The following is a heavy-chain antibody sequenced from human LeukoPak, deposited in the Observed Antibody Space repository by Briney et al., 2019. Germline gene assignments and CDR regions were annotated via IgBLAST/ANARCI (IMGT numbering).Heavy chain of an antibody. D-gene: IGHD2-8*01. CDR3: ARQNRNGFDY. CDR1: GFTFSTYD. CDR2: AGTAGDT. V-gene: IGHV3-13*01. J-gene: IGHJ4*02. Sequence: GGSLRLSCAASGFTFSTYDFHWVRQTTGKGLEWVSAAGTAGDTWYSGSVKGRFTISRENAKSSMYLQMNSLRVGDTAVYYCARQNRNGFDYWGQGTLVTVSS.